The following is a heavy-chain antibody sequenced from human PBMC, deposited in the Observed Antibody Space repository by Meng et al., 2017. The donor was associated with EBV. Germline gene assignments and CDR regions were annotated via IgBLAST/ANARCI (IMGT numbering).Heavy chain of an antibody. Sequence: QVQRGQAEAGVKKPGASVTVSSKASGYTFTGYYMHWVRQAPGQGLEWMGRITPNSGGTNYAQKFQGRVTMTRDTSISTAYMELSRLRSDDTAVYYCAKGADLAAAGTFWFDPWGQGTLVTVSS. V-gene: IGHV1-2*06. D-gene: IGHD6-13*01. CDR1: GYTFTGYY. CDR3: AKGADLAAAGTFWFDP. CDR2: ITPNSGGT. J-gene: IGHJ5*02.